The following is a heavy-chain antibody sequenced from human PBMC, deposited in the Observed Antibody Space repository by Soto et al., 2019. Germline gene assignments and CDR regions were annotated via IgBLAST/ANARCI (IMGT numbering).Heavy chain of an antibody. J-gene: IGHJ1*01. D-gene: IGHD1-20*01. CDR2: IIPILGIT. CDR1: GGTFSGYA. V-gene: IGHV1-69*13. Sequence: SVKVSCKASGGTFSGYAISWVRQAPGQGLEWMGGIIPILGITNYSQKFQGRFTVVADESTGTAYMDLRSLSSEDTAVYYCAKDPRSITGTTSTEDFQHWGQGTLVTVSS. CDR3: AKDPRSITGTTSTEDFQH.